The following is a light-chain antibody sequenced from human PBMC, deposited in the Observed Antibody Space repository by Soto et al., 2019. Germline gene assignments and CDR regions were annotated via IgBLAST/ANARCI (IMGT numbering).Light chain of an antibody. V-gene: IGKV1-39*01. J-gene: IGKJ1*01. CDR3: QQYENYWT. CDR1: QSISSY. CDR2: AAS. Sequence: DIQMTQSPSTLSASVVDIVAITCRASQSISSYLNWYQQKPGKAPKLLIYAASSLQSGVPSRFSGSGSGTEFSLTISNLQTDDCATYYCQQYENYWTFGQGTKVDI.